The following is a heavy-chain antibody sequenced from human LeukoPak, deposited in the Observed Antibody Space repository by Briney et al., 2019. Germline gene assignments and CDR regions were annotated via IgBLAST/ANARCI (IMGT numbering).Heavy chain of an antibody. CDR1: GFSFSSYW. CDR3: ARLSAYYYGSYFYYYMDV. V-gene: IGHV3-7*01. D-gene: IGHD3-10*01. CDR2: IRQDESER. Sequence: GGSLRLSCEASGFSFSSYWTTWVRQPPGKGPEWVANIRQDESERYSADSVKGRFTISRDNAKKSVYLHMSSLRAEDTALYYCARLSAYYYGSYFYYYMDVWGKGTTVTVSS. J-gene: IGHJ6*03.